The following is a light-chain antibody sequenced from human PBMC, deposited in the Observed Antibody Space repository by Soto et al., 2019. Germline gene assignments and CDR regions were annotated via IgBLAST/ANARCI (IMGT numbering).Light chain of an antibody. J-gene: IGKJ1*01. CDR1: QSVRTT. CDR3: QQYTDWPTT. CDR2: GAS. Sequence: EIVMRQSPATLSVSPGQRATLSCRASQSVRTTVAWYHQRPGQAPRLLIYGASTRATGVPDRFSGGGSGTDFTLTVTSLQSEDFGIYYCQQYTDWPTTFGRGTKEEIQ. V-gene: IGKV3-15*01.